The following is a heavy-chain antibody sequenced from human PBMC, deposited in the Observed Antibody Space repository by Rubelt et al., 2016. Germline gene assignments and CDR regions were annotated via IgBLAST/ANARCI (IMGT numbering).Heavy chain of an antibody. Sequence: EVQLVESGGGLVQPGGSLRLSCAASGFTFSSYVMSWVRQAPGKGLEWVSAISGSGGSTYYAASVKGRFTLSRDNSKSTLYLPMNSLEAEDTAVYYCANDRWELRNGGWFDPWGQGTVVTVSS. V-gene: IGHV3-23*04. CDR3: ANDRWELRNGGWFDP. CDR2: ISGSGGST. D-gene: IGHD1-26*01. J-gene: IGHJ5*02. CDR1: GFTFSSYV.